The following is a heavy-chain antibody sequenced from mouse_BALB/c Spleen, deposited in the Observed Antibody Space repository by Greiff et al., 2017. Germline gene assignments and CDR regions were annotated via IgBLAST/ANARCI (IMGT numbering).Heavy chain of an antibody. J-gene: IGHJ2*01. CDR1: GFTFTDYY. Sequence: EVKLMESGGGLVQPGGSLRLSCATSGFTFTDYYMSWVRQPPGKALEWLGFISNKANGYTTEYSASVKGRFTISRDNSQSILYLQMNTLRAEDSATYYCATGTDYFDYWGQGTTLTVSS. CDR3: ATGTDYFDY. D-gene: IGHD3-3*01. CDR2: ISNKANGYTT. V-gene: IGHV7-3*02.